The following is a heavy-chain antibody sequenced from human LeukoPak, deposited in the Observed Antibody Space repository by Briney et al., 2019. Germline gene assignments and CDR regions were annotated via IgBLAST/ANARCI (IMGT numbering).Heavy chain of an antibody. CDR3: ARLYYYGSGSYSHYSGYYCYMDV. CDR1: GFTFSSYS. D-gene: IGHD3-10*01. CDR2: ISSSSSYI. Sequence: GGSLRLSCAASGFTFSSYSMNWVRQAPGKGLEWVLSISSSSSYIYYADSVKGRFTISRDNAKNSLYLQMNSLRAEDTAVYYCARLYYYGSGSYSHYSGYYCYMDVWGKGTTVTVSS. V-gene: IGHV3-21*01. J-gene: IGHJ6*03.